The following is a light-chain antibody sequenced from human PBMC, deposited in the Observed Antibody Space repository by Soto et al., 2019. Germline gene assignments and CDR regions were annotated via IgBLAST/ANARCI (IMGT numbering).Light chain of an antibody. J-gene: IGKJ2*01. CDR1: QSLLHSNGYNY. V-gene: IGKV2-28*01. CDR2: LGS. Sequence: EIVMTQSPLSLPVTPGEPASISCRSSQSLLHSNGYNYLDWYLQKPWQSPQLLIYLGSNRASGVPDRFSGSGSGTDFTLKISRVEAEDVGVYYCMPALQTPYTFGRGTKLEIK. CDR3: MPALQTPYT.